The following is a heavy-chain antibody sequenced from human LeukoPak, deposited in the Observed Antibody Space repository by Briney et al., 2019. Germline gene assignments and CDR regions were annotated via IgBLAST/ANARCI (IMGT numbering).Heavy chain of an antibody. CDR1: GYTFTSYY. V-gene: IGHV1-46*03. J-gene: IGHJ3*02. CDR3: AREPPGYAFDI. CDR2: INPSGGST. Sequence: GASVKVSCKASGYTFTSYYMHWVRQAPGQGLEWMGIINPSGGSTSYAQKFQGRVTKTRDTSTSTVYMELSSLRSEDTAVYYCAREPPGYAFDIWGQGTMVTVSS. D-gene: IGHD3-10*01.